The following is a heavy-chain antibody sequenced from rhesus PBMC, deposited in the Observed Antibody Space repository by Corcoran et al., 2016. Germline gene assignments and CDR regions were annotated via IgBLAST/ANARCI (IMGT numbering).Heavy chain of an antibody. Sequence: QVQLQESGPGLVRPSETLSLTCAVSGDSFSSHWWSWIRQPPGQGLEGIGEFAGGTGNTKGNPSRKSRVTISKDASKRQLTLRLTSLAAADTAVFYGARAAGGADGPFFDPWGQGVLVTVSS. D-gene: IGHD6-25*01. CDR1: GDSFSSHW. V-gene: IGHV4-80*01. CDR2: FAGGTGNT. J-gene: IGHJ4*01. CDR3: ARAAGGADGPFFDP.